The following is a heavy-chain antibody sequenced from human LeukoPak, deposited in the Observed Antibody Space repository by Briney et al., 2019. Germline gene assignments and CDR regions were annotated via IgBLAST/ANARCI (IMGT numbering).Heavy chain of an antibody. J-gene: IGHJ5*02. CDR2: IIPILGIA. CDR3: ASSRLGYGTNFDP. Sequence: ASVKVSFKASGGTFSSYAISWVRQAPGQGLEWMGRIIPILGIANYAQKFQGRVTITADKSTSTAYMELSSLRSEDTAVYYCASSRLGYGTNFDPWGQGTLVTVSS. D-gene: IGHD2-2*01. CDR1: GGTFSSYA. V-gene: IGHV1-69*04.